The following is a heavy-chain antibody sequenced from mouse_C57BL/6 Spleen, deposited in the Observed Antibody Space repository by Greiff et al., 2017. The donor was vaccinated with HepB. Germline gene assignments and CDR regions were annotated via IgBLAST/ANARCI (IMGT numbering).Heavy chain of an antibody. CDR1: GYTFTSYW. J-gene: IGHJ1*03. CDR3: EKSYYYGRSYGYFDV. Sequence: VQLQQSGAELAKPGASVKLSCKASGYTFTSYWMHWVKQRPGQGLEWIGYINPSSGYTKYNQKFKDKATLTADKSSSTAYMQLSSLTYEDSAFYYCEKSYYYGRSYGYFDVWGTGTTVTVSS. CDR2: INPSSGYT. D-gene: IGHD1-1*01. V-gene: IGHV1-7*01.